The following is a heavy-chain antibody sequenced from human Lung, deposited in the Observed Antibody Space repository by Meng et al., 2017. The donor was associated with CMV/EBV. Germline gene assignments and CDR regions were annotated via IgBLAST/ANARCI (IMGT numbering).Heavy chain of an antibody. D-gene: IGHD1-20*01. CDR2: IYYSGST. J-gene: IGHJ5*02. CDR3: ARGGITGTVDWFDP. CDR1: GGSISSGDYY. V-gene: IGHV4-30-4*08. Sequence: QVQLQESGPGLVKPSQXLSLTCPVSGGSISSGDYYWSWIRQPPGKGLEWIGYIYYSGSTYYNPSLKSRVTISVDTSKNQFSLKLSSVTAADTAVYYCARGGITGTVDWFDPWGQGTLVTVSS.